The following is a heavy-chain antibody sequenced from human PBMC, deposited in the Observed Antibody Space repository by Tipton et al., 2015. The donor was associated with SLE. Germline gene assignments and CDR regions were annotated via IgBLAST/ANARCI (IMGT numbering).Heavy chain of an antibody. D-gene: IGHD2-21*01. CDR2: IFHSGST. Sequence: TLSLTCTVSGGSISSSIWWTWVRQPPGKGLEWIGEIFHSGSTYYNPSLKSRVTISVDKSKNQFSLKLSSVTVADTAVYYCAKAGGGDSNWFDPWGQGTLVTVSS. V-gene: IGHV4-4*02. CDR1: GGSISSSIW. CDR3: AKAGGGDSNWFDP. J-gene: IGHJ5*02.